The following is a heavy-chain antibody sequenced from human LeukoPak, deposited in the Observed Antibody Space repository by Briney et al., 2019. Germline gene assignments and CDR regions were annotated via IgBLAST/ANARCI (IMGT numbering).Heavy chain of an antibody. CDR2: ISRSGGST. CDR3: AKDLWGFVEVAAILDY. Sequence: GGSLRLSCAASGFRFDDFGKSWVRQAPGKGLEWVSAISRSGGSTAYADSVKGRFTISRDNSKNTLYLQMNSLRVEDTAVYYCAKDLWGFVEVAAILDYWGQGTLVTVSS. J-gene: IGHJ4*02. D-gene: IGHD2-2*02. V-gene: IGHV3-23*01. CDR1: GFRFDDFG.